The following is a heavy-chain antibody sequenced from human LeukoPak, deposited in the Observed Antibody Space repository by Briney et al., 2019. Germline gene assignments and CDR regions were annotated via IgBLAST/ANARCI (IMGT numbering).Heavy chain of an antibody. J-gene: IGHJ4*02. CDR1: GFTFSSYS. CDR3: ARDTGHGRDGYNWDY. V-gene: IGHV3-21*01. CDR2: ISSSSSYI. Sequence: GSLRFSCAASGFTFSSYSMNWVRQAPGKGLEWVSSISSSSSYIYYADSVKGRFTISRDNAKNSLYLQMNSLRAEDTAVYYCARDTGHGRDGYNWDYWGQGTLVTVSS. D-gene: IGHD5-24*01.